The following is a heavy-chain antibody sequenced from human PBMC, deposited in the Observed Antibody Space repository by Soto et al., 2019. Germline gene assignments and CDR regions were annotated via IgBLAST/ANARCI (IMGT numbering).Heavy chain of an antibody. CDR3: ARLSSWPLYHFDY. D-gene: IGHD6-13*01. CDR1: GGSISSSSYY. J-gene: IGHJ4*02. CDR2: IYYSGST. Sequence: PSETLSLTCTVSGGSISSSSYYWGWIRQPPGKGLEWIGSIYYSGSTYYNPSLKSRVTISVDTSKNQFSLKLSSVTAADTAVYYCARLSSWPLYHFDYWGQGTLVTVSS. V-gene: IGHV4-39*01.